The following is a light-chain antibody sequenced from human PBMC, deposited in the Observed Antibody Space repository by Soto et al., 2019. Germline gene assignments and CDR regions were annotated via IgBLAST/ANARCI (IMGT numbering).Light chain of an antibody. Sequence: QSVLTQPASLSGSPGQSITISCTGTSSDVGGYNYVSWYQQHPGKAPKLMIYDVSNRPSGVSNRFSGSKSGNTASLTISGLQAEDEPDYYCSSYTSSSTLNFGTGTKVTVL. CDR3: SSYTSSSTLN. CDR2: DVS. CDR1: SSDVGGYNY. J-gene: IGLJ1*01. V-gene: IGLV2-14*01.